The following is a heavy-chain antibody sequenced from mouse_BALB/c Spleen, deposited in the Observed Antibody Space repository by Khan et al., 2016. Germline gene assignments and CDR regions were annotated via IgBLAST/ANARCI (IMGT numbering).Heavy chain of an antibody. Sequence: EVQLQESGPGLMKPSQSLSLTCTVTGYSITSDYAWYWIRQFPGNKLEWMGYIIYSGSTTYTPSLKSRISITRDTSKNQFFLQLNSVTIEDTATXYCEGDGPNYAMDYWGQGTSGTVAS. V-gene: IGHV3-2*02. D-gene: IGHD2-3*01. J-gene: IGHJ4*01. CDR3: EGDGPNYAMDY. CDR1: GYSITSDYA. CDR2: IIYSGST.